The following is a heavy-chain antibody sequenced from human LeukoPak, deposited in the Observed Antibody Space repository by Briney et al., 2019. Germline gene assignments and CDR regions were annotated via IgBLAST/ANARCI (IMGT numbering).Heavy chain of an antibody. D-gene: IGHD2-2*01. V-gene: IGHV4-34*01. J-gene: IGHJ5*02. CDR2: INHSGST. Sequence: SETLSLTCAVYGGSFSGYYWSWIRQPPGKGLEWIGEINHSGSTNYNPSLKSRVTISVDTSKNQFSLKLSSVTAADTAVYYCARGLRKYQLLMGSWGQGTLVTVSS. CDR1: GGSFSGYY. CDR3: ARGLRKYQLLMGS.